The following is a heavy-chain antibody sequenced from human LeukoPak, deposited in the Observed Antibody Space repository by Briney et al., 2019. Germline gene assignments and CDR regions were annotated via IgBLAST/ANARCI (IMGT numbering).Heavy chain of an antibody. D-gene: IGHD3-10*01. J-gene: IGHJ4*02. V-gene: IGHV3-30*02. CDR2: IRYYGSNK. CDR1: GFTVSSYG. Sequence: GGSLRLSCAASGFTVSSYGMHGVRHAPGEGLEWVAFIRYYGSNKYYGHSVKGRYTISRDNAENSLYLQMNSLRAEDTAVYCCASVRASLDYWGQGTLVTVSS. CDR3: ASVRASLDY.